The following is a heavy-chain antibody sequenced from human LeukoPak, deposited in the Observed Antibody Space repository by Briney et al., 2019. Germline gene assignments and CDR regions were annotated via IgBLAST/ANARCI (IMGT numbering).Heavy chain of an antibody. CDR3: AKGMFFDDTMIVVVIGAFDY. V-gene: IGHV3-23*01. Sequence: PGGSLRLSCAASGFTFSSYAMSWVRQAPGKGLEWVSAISGSGGSTYYADSVEGRFTISRDNSKNTLYLQMNSLRAEDTAVYYCAKGMFFDDTMIVVVIGAFDYWGQGTLVTVSS. CDR2: ISGSGGST. J-gene: IGHJ4*02. D-gene: IGHD3-22*01. CDR1: GFTFSSYA.